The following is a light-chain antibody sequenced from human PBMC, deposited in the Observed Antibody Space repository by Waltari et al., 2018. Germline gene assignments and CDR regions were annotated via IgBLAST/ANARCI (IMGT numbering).Light chain of an antibody. CDR2: QDD. V-gene: IGLV3-1*01. CDR1: KLGDKY. Sequence: SYELTQPPSVSVSPGQTASIPCSGDKLGDKYASWYQQTPGQAPVLVIYQDDKRPSGIPERFSGSNSGDTATLTIGGTQATDEADYFCQAWDNSTVVFGGGTKLTVL. CDR3: QAWDNSTVV. J-gene: IGLJ2*01.